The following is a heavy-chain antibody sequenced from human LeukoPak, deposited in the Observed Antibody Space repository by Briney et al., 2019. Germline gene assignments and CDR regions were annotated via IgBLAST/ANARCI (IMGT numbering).Heavy chain of an antibody. Sequence: GGSLRLSCAASGFTFSSYSMNWVRQAPGKGLEWVSSISSSSSYIYYADSVKGRFTISRDNAKNSLYLQMNSLRTEDTAVYYCARDLTYYDSSGYYDVDYFDYWGQGTLVTVSS. D-gene: IGHD3-22*01. V-gene: IGHV3-21*01. CDR3: ARDLTYYDSSGYYDVDYFDY. J-gene: IGHJ4*02. CDR2: ISSSSSYI. CDR1: GFTFSSYS.